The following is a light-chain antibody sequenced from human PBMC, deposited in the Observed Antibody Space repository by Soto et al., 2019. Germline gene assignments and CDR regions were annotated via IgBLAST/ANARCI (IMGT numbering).Light chain of an antibody. Sequence: EIVMTQSPATLSVSPGKRATLSCRASQSISSNLVWYQQKPGQSPRLLIYGASTRATGIPGRFSGSGSGTEFTLTISSLQSADFAVYYWQQYNNWPPAYTFGQGTKLEIK. J-gene: IGKJ2*01. CDR2: GAS. CDR1: QSISSN. V-gene: IGKV3-15*01. CDR3: QQYNNWPPAYT.